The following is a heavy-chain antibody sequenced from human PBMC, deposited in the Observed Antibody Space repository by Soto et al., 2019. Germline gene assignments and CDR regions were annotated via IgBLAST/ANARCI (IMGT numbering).Heavy chain of an antibody. CDR2: IYIDDT. J-gene: IGHJ4*02. D-gene: IGHD1-1*01. CDR1: GYTFSNYG. CDR3: ARDRDWNLDY. V-gene: IGHV1-18*01. Sequence: ASVKASCKASGYTFSNYGFSWLRQAPGQGLEWMGWIYIDDTKYAQNLQGRVTMTTDTSTSTVYMELRSLTSDDTAVYYCARDRDWNLDYWGQGTLVTSPQ.